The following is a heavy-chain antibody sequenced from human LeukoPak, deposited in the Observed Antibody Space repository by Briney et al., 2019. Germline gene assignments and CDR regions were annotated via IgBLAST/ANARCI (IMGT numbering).Heavy chain of an antibody. D-gene: IGHD3-22*01. CDR1: GFTFSSYA. CDR3: AKAWGPDYYDSSGFTDAFDI. CDR2: ISGSGGST. Sequence: PGGSLRLSCAASGFTFSSYAMSWVRQAPGKGLEWVSAISGSGGSTYYADSVKGRFTISRDNSKNTLYLQMNSLRAEDTAVYYCAKAWGPDYYDSSGFTDAFDIWGQGTMVTVSS. J-gene: IGHJ3*02. V-gene: IGHV3-23*01.